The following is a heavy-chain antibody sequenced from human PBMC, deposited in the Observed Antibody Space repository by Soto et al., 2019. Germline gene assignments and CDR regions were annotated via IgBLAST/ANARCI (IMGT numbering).Heavy chain of an antibody. CDR3: ARDLLHYDFWSGYSAYFYYGMDV. CDR2: ISDSGGTV. CDR1: GFTFSSYE. J-gene: IGHJ6*02. D-gene: IGHD3-3*01. Sequence: PXGSLRVTFAASGFTFSSYEMNWVRQAPGQGLGWVSYISDSGGTVYYADSVKGRFTVSRDNAQNSVYLQMNSLRTEDTAVYYCARDLLHYDFWSGYSAYFYYGMDVWGPGTTVTVSS. V-gene: IGHV3-48*03.